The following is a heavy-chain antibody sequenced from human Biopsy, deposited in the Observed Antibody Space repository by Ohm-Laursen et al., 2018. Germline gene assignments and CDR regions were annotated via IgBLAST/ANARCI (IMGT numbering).Heavy chain of an antibody. CDR2: ISDSGST. V-gene: IGHV4-59*12. D-gene: IGHD6-19*01. Sequence: TLSLTCAVSGGSISSFYWTWIRQPPGKGPEWIGDISDSGSTNYNPSLKSRVTISVDTSKNQFSLKLSSVTAADTAVYYCARGRLRAVARFDYWGQGTLVIVSS. CDR1: GGSISSFY. J-gene: IGHJ4*02. CDR3: ARGRLRAVARFDY.